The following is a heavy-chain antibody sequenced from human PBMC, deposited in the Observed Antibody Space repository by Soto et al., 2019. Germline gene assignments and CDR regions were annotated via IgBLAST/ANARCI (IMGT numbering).Heavy chain of an antibody. CDR1: GVDGRVSY. CDR3: AGFKEGNILGLRWLDP. V-gene: IGHV3-11*01. CDR2: ISDTGRTM. Sequence: PWGSLRISGLASGVDGRVSYMNWIRQAPGKGLEWISYISDTGRTMHYADSVKGRFVISRDNSKDSLYLQMNDLRADDTAVYYCAGFKEGNILGLRWLDPWGQGTRVTVSS. J-gene: IGHJ5*02. D-gene: IGHD4-4*01.